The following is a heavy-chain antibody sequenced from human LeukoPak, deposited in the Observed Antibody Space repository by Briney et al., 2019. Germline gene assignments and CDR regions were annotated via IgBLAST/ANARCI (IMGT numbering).Heavy chain of an antibody. J-gene: IGHJ4*02. CDR2: INPNSGGT. Sequence: ASVKVSCKASGYTFTGYYMHWVRQAPGQGLEWMGWINPNSGGTNYAQKFQGRVTMTRDTSTSTAYMELRSLRSDDTAVYYCARHGSVSSGALVWGQGTLVTVSS. V-gene: IGHV1-2*02. D-gene: IGHD3-22*01. CDR3: ARHGSVSSGALV. CDR1: GYTFTGYY.